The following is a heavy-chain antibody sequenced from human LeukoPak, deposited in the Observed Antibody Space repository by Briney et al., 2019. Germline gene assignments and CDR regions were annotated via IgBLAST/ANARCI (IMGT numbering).Heavy chain of an antibody. D-gene: IGHD6-19*01. CDR3: ARASTVAGNHRPFDY. CDR1: VYTFTDYY. CDR2: INPKSGGT. Sequence: ASVKVSCKASVYTFTDYYIHWVRQAPGQDFEWMGWINPKSGGTEYAQKLQGRVTMTRDPSLSTAYMELSRLSSDDTAVFYCARASTVAGNHRPFDYWGQGTLVTVSS. J-gene: IGHJ4*02. V-gene: IGHV1-2*02.